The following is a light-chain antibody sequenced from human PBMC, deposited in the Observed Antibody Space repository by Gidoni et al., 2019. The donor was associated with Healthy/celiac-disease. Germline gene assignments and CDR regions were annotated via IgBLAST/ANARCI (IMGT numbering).Light chain of an antibody. CDR3: QQRRNWPRT. CDR1: QSDSRY. Sequence: EIVLTQSPATLSLSPGERATLSCRASQSDSRYLAWYQQKPGPAPRLLIHDASNRATGIPARFSGSGSGTDFTLTSRRLEPEAFAVYYCQQRRNWPRTFGQGTKLEIK. J-gene: IGKJ2*01. V-gene: IGKV3-11*01. CDR2: DAS.